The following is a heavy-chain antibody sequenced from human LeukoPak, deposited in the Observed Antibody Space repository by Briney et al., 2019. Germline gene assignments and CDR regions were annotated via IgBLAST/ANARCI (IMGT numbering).Heavy chain of an antibody. CDR2: ISLSGSTI. J-gene: IGHJ4*02. D-gene: IGHD2-2*01. CDR1: GFNFSDFY. Sequence: GGSLRLSCAASGFNFSDFYMSWIRQAPGKGLEWLSSISLSGSTITYAASVKGRVTVSRDNAKTSLFLQMNSLRADDTAVYYCAGEASCSSTTCYFDYWGQGTLVTVSS. CDR3: AGEASCSSTTCYFDY. V-gene: IGHV3-11*01.